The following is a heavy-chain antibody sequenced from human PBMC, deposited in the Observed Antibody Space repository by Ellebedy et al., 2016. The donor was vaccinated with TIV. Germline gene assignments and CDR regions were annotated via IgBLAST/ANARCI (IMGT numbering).Heavy chain of an antibody. J-gene: IGHJ4*02. Sequence: GESLKISXAASGFTFDDYAMHWVRQAPGKGLVWVSRLNSDGSSTSYAASVKGRFTISRDNAKSTLYLQMNSLRAEDTAVYYCAKHYLPDYTSGIFYPLDSWGQGTLVTVSS. V-gene: IGHV3-74*01. CDR2: LNSDGSST. CDR3: AKHYLPDYTSGIFYPLDS. CDR1: GFTFDDYA. D-gene: IGHD3-10*01.